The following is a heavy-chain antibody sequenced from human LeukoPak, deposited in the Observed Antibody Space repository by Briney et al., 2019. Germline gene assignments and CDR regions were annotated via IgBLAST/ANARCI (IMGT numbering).Heavy chain of an antibody. D-gene: IGHD3-10*01. CDR1: GGTFSSYT. V-gene: IGHV1-69*01. CDR2: IIPVFGTA. Sequence: GVSVKVSCKASGGTFSSYTINWVRQAPGQGLEWMGGIIPVFGTANYVQKFQGRVTITADESTSTAYMELSSLRSEDTAVYYCARARGSDITMVRGNRGHFDYWGQGTLVTVSS. CDR3: ARARGSDITMVRGNRGHFDY. J-gene: IGHJ4*02.